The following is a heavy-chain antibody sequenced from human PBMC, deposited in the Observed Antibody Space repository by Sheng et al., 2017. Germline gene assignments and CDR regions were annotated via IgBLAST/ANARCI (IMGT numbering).Heavy chain of an antibody. CDR3: AKRLYGSCSGGNCYIDALDI. V-gene: IGHV3-23*01. Sequence: EVQLLESGGGLVQPGGSLRLSCAASGFTFSYFAMTWVRQAPGKGLEWVSGTSGSGGSAYYADSVKGRFTISRDNSKNTLYLQMNSLRAEDTAVYYCAKRLYGSCSGGNCYIDALDIWGQGTLVTVSS. D-gene: IGHD2-15*01. CDR2: TSGSGGSA. J-gene: IGHJ3*02. CDR1: GFTFSYFA.